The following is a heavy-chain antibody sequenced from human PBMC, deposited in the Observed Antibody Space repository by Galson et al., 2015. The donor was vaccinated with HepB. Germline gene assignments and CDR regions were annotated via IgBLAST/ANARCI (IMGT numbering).Heavy chain of an antibody. J-gene: IGHJ3*02. CDR3: ERNRGGDPWDDAFDI. D-gene: IGHD2-15*01. CDR1: GGSISRYH. Sequence: SETLSLTCSVSGGSISRYHWTWIRQPAGKGLEWIGRIFSSGTTTYSSSLKSRVIMSVDTFRNHFSLKLTSMTAADTAVYFCERNRGGDPWDDAFDIWGQGTKGNVFS. CDR2: IFSSGTT. V-gene: IGHV4-4*07.